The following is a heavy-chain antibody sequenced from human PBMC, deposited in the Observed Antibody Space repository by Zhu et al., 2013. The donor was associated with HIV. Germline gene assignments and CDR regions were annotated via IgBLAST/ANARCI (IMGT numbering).Heavy chain of an antibody. CDR1: GGSISSGGYY. CDR3: ARDQGNYDFSPRNYYYYGMDV. Sequence: QVQLQESGPGLVKPSQTLSLTCTVSGGSISSGGYYWSWIRQHPGKGLEWIGYIYYSGSTYYNPSLKSRVTISVDTSKNQFSLKLSSVTAADTAVYYCARDQGNYDFSPRNYYYYGMDVWGQGTTVTVSS. J-gene: IGHJ6*02. CDR2: IYYSGST. V-gene: IGHV4-31*03. D-gene: IGHD3-3*01.